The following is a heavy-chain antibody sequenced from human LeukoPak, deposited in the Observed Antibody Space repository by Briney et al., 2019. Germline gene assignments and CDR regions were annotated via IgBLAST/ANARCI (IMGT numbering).Heavy chain of an antibody. Sequence: PSETLSLTCTVSGGSISSYYWSWIRQPPGKGLEWIGYIYTSGSTYYNPSLKSRVTISVDTSKNQFSLKLSSVTAADTAVYYCARSPEMALYYYGSGSYFDYWGQGTLVTVSS. CDR2: IYTSGST. CDR3: ARSPEMALYYYGSGSYFDY. J-gene: IGHJ4*02. CDR1: GGSISSYY. D-gene: IGHD3-10*01. V-gene: IGHV4-4*09.